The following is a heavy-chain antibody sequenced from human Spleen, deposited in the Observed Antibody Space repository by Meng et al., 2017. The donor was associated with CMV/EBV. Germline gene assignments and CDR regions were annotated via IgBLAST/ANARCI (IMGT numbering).Heavy chain of an antibody. Sequence: GGSLRLSCAASGFTFSSYAMSWVRQAPGKGLEWVSAISGSGGSTYYADSVKGRFTISRDNAKNSLYLQMNSLRAEDTAVYYCAREKRGLLEWLAGAWGQGTLVTVSS. CDR3: AREKRGLLEWLAGA. CDR2: ISGSGGST. CDR1: GFTFSSYA. V-gene: IGHV3-23*01. J-gene: IGHJ5*02. D-gene: IGHD3-3*01.